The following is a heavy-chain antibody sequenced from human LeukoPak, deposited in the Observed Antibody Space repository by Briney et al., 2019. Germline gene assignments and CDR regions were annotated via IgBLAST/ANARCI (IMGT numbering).Heavy chain of an antibody. D-gene: IGHD5-24*01. CDR1: GGSISSYY. V-gene: IGHV4-59*01. Sequence: SETLSLTCTVSGGSISSYYWSWIRQPPGKGLEWIRYIYYSGSTNYNPSLKSRVTISVDTSKNQFSLKLSSVTAADTAVYYCARGLLDGYTHPAAFDIWGQGTMVTVSS. CDR3: ARGLLDGYTHPAAFDI. J-gene: IGHJ3*02. CDR2: IYYSGST.